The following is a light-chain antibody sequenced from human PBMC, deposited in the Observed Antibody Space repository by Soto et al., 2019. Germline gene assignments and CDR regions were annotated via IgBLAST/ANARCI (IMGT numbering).Light chain of an antibody. CDR2: KVS. CDR1: QGLVFSDGNTY. J-gene: IGKJ1*01. CDR3: MQGTHWPPT. V-gene: IGKV2D-30*01. Sequence: VMTQTPIFLPVIPGEPASISCRSSQGLVFSDGNTYLSWFHQRPGQSPRRLIYKVSNWDSGVPDRFSGSGSGTDFTLKISRVEAEDVGVYYCMQGTHWPPTFGQGTKVDIK.